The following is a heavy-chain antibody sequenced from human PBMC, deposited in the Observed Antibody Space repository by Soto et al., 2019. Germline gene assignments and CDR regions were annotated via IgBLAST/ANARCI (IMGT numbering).Heavy chain of an antibody. CDR1: GGTFSSYT. CDR3: ARAGRDYGSGSYLGAFDI. CDR2: IIPILGIA. D-gene: IGHD3-10*01. J-gene: IGHJ3*02. Sequence: SVKVSCKASGGTFSSYTISWVRQAPGQGLEWMGRIIPILGIANYAQKFQGRVTITADKSTSTAYMELSSLRSEDTAVYYCARAGRDYGSGSYLGAFDIWGQGTMVTVSS. V-gene: IGHV1-69*02.